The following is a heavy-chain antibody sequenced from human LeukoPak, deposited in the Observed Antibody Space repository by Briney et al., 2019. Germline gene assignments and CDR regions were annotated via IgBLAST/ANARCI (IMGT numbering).Heavy chain of an antibody. CDR3: AREQE. CDR2: ISSSSSYI. V-gene: IGHV3-21*01. CDR1: GFTFSSYS. Sequence: GGSLRLSCAASGFTFSSYSINWVRQAPGKGLEWVSSISSSSSYIYYAGSVKGRFTISRDNAKNSLYLQMNSLRAEDTAVYYCAREQEWGQGNLVTVSS. J-gene: IGHJ4*02.